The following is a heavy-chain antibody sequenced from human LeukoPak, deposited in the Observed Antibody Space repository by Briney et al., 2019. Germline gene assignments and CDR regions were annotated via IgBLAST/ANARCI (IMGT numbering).Heavy chain of an antibody. J-gene: IGHJ4*02. CDR2: ITASGTAM. D-gene: IGHD1-26*01. CDR1: GFTFSSYS. CDR3: ASSGSYRFDY. Sequence: GGSLRLSCAASGFTFSSYSMSWVRQAPGKGREWVSHITASGTAMFYADSVKGRFTISRDNAKNSLYLQMNSLRDEDTAVYYCASSGSYRFDYWGQGTLVTVSS. V-gene: IGHV3-48*02.